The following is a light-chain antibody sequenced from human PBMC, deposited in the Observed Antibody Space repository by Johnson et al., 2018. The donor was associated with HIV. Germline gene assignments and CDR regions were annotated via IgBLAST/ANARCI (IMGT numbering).Light chain of an antibody. CDR3: GTWDSRRSAGIYA. CDR1: SSNIGNNY. V-gene: IGLV1-51*01. Sequence: QSVLTQPPSVSAAPGQKVTISCSGSSSNIGNNYVSWYQQLPGTAPKLLIYDNNKRPSGIPDRFSGSKSGTSATLGITGLQTGDEADYYCGTWDSRRSAGIYAFGTGTKVTVL. J-gene: IGLJ1*01. CDR2: DNN.